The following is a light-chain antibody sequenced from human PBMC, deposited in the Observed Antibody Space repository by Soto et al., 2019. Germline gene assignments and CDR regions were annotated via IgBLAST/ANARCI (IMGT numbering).Light chain of an antibody. CDR1: QSVSNNY. V-gene: IGKV3-20*01. CDR2: GAS. J-gene: IGKJ1*01. CDR3: QQYGSSGT. Sequence: ERVWTQSPGPLSLSPGERATLSCRASQSVSNNYLAWYQQKPGQAPRLLIYGASNRATGIPDRFSGSGSGTDFTLTISRLEPEDFAVYYCQQYGSSGTFGQGTKVDIK.